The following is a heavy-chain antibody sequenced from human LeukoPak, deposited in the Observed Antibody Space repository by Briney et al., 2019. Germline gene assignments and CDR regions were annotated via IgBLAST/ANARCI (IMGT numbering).Heavy chain of an antibody. D-gene: IGHD5-18*01. CDR3: AGGLIQLWLLDY. CDR1: GFTVSSNY. Sequence: PGGSLRLSCAASGFTVSSNYMSWVRQAPGKGLEWVSVIYSGGSTYCADFVKGRFTISRDNSKNTLYLQMNSLRAEDTAVYYCAGGLIQLWLLDYWGQGTLVTVSS. J-gene: IGHJ4*02. CDR2: IYSGGST. V-gene: IGHV3-66*01.